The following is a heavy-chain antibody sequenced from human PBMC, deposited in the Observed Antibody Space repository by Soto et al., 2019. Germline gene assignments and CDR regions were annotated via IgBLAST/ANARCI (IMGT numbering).Heavy chain of an antibody. Sequence: QVQLVQSGAEVKKPGASVKVSCKASGYTFTSYGISWVRQAPGQGLEWMGWISAYNGNTNYAQKLQGRVTMTTDTSTSTAYMELRSLRSHDTAVYYCARMEVLRFLEWSPYYYGMDVWGQGTTVTVSS. CDR3: ARMEVLRFLEWSPYYYGMDV. V-gene: IGHV1-18*01. CDR1: GYTFTSYG. D-gene: IGHD3-3*01. J-gene: IGHJ6*02. CDR2: ISAYNGNT.